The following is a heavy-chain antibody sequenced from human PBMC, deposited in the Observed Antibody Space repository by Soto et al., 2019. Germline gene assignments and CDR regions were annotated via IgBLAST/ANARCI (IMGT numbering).Heavy chain of an antibody. CDR2: IYYSGST. V-gene: IGHV4-59*01. D-gene: IGHD3-10*01. Sequence: SETLSLTCTVSGGSISNFYWSWIRQPPGKGLEWIGHIYYSGSTNYNPSLKSRVTISVDTSKNQFSLKLNSVTTADTAVYYCARAGSYYSIDNWGQGTLVTVSS. J-gene: IGHJ4*02. CDR1: GGSISNFY. CDR3: ARAGSYYSIDN.